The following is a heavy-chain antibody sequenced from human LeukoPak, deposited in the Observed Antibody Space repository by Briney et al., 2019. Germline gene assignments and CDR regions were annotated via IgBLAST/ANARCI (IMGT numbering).Heavy chain of an antibody. D-gene: IGHD3-16*01. J-gene: IGHJ4*02. Sequence: GGALRLSCAASGFTFSSYAKSWVRQAPGEGLGWVLGISGIGGSTYYADSVKGWFTISRDNSKNTLYLQMNSLRAEDTAVYYCAKDSPYDYVWGSSIDYWGQGTLVTVSS. V-gene: IGHV3-23*01. CDR2: ISGIGGST. CDR1: GFTFSSYA. CDR3: AKDSPYDYVWGSSIDY.